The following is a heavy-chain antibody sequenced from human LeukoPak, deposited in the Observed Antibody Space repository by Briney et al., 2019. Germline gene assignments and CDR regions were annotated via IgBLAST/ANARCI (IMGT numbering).Heavy chain of an antibody. Sequence: GGSLRLSCAASGFTFSNYDMSWVRQAPGKGLEWVSAISGSGGSTYYADSVKGRFTLSRDNSKNTLYLQMNSLRAEDTAVYYCAKDRTKPEYWGQGTLVTVSS. CDR1: GFTFSNYD. CDR2: ISGSGGST. V-gene: IGHV3-23*01. D-gene: IGHD1-1*01. J-gene: IGHJ4*02. CDR3: AKDRTKPEY.